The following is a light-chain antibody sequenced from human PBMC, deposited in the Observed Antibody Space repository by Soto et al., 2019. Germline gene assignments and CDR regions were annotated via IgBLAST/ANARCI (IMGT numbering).Light chain of an antibody. J-gene: IGKJ4*01. CDR2: GAS. CDR3: QQYGSSPPLT. V-gene: IGKV3-20*01. CDR1: QSVSSSY. Sequence: EIALTQSPGTLSLSPGERATLSCRASQSVSSSYLAWYQQKPGQAPRLLIYGASSRATGIPDRFSGSVSGTDFTLTISRLEPEDFAVYYCQQYGSSPPLTFGGGTKVEIK.